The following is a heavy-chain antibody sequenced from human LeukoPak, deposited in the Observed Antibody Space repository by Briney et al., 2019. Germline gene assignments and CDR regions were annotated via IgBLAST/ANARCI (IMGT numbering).Heavy chain of an antibody. CDR3: ARGPPEFYYYYYGMDV. J-gene: IGHJ6*02. CDR1: GYTFTSYD. CDR2: MNPNSGNT. D-gene: IGHD1-14*01. V-gene: IGHV1-8*01. Sequence: ASVKVSCKASGYTFTSYDINWVRQATGPGLERMGWMNPNSGNTGYAQKFQGRVTMTRNTSISTAYMELSSLRSGDTAVYYCARGPPEFYYYYYGMDVWGQGTTVTVSS.